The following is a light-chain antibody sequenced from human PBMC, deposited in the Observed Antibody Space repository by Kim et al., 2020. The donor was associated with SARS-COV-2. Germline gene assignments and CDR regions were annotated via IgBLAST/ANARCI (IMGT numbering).Light chain of an antibody. V-gene: IGLV6-57*03. CDR2: EDN. CDR3: QSYDSTNVV. CDR1: SSNLADNY. Sequence: GKTVTSSGTRSSSNLADNYVQLHQQRPGSAPTTVIYEDNQRPSGGPDRFSGAIDSSSKFATLTISGLKTEDEADYFCQSYDSTNVVFGGGTRLTVL. J-gene: IGLJ2*01.